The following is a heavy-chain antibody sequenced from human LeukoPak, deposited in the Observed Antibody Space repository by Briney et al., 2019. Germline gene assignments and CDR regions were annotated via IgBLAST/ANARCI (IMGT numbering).Heavy chain of an antibody. CDR3: ARGGDSSSWSLYYYYYGMDV. CDR2: VYYSGST. V-gene: IGHV4-39*07. J-gene: IGHJ6*02. CDR1: GGSISSSSYY. D-gene: IGHD6-13*01. Sequence: SETLSLTCTVSGGSISSSSYYWGWIRQPPEKGLEWIGSVYYSGSTYYSPSLKSRVTISVDTSKNQFSLKLSSVTAADTAVYYCARGGDSSSWSLYYYYYGMDVWGQGTTVTVSS.